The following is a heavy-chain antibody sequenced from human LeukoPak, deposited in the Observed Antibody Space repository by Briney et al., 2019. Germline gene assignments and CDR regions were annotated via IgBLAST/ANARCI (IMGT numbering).Heavy chain of an antibody. CDR2: ISGSGTST. D-gene: IGHD6-13*01. J-gene: IGHJ4*02. CDR3: ARRQGAAAGYFDY. CDR1: GFTFSTYG. Sequence: GGTLRLSCAASGFTFSTYGMTWVRQAPGKGLEWVSGISGSGTSTYHADSVKGRFTISRDNSKNTLYLQMNSLRVDVTAVYYCARRQGAAAGYFDYWGQGALVTVSS. V-gene: IGHV3-23*01.